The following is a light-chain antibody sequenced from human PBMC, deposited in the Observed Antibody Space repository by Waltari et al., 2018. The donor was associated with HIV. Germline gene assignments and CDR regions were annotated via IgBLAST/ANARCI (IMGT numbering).Light chain of an antibody. CDR1: SRDVGDYNS. CDR3: CSYAGTYTYV. Sequence: QSALTQPRSVSGSPGPSVTISCTGTSRDVGDYNSVSWYQQHPGKAPKLMIYDVSKWPSGVPDRFSGSKSGNTASLTISGLQAEDEADYYCCSYAGTYTYVFGTGTKVTVL. J-gene: IGLJ1*01. CDR2: DVS. V-gene: IGLV2-11*01.